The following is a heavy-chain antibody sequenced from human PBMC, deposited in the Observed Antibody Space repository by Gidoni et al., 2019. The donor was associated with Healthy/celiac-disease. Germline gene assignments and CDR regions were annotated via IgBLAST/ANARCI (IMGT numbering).Heavy chain of an antibody. CDR3: ARDGGSGWYFDY. J-gene: IGHJ4*02. D-gene: IGHD6-19*01. Sequence: QVTLRESGPALVKPTQTLTLTCTFSGFSLSTSGMCVSWIRQHPGKALEWLALIDWDDDKYYSTSLKTRLTISKDTSKNQVVLTMTNMDPVDTATYYCARDGGSGWYFDYWGQGTLVTVSS. V-gene: IGHV2-70*01. CDR2: IDWDDDK. CDR1: GFSLSTSGMC.